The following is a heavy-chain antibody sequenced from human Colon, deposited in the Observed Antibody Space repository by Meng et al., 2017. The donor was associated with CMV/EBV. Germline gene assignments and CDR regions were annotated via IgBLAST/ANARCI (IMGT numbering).Heavy chain of an antibody. Sequence: SCKRTWYSFNGYNHRERQATGQGLEGMDIINLSTDPTVYAEKFCDRFTVARDTSTATVYMELSSLRSNDTAVYFCARDRTSGWQPDFWGQGTLVTVSS. V-gene: IGHV1-46*02. CDR3: ARDRTSGWQPDF. CDR2: INLSTDPT. CDR1: WYSFNGYN. D-gene: IGHD3-3*01. J-gene: IGHJ4*02.